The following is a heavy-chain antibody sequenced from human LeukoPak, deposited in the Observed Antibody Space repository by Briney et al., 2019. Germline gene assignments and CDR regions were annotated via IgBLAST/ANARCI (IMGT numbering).Heavy chain of an antibody. J-gene: IGHJ6*03. Sequence: ASVKVSCKASGYTFTGHYMHWVRQAPGQGLEWMGWINPNSGGTNYAQKFQGRVTMTRDTSISTAYMELSRLRSDDTAVYYCARGRRAGTTSYYYYYYMDVWGKGTTVTISS. D-gene: IGHD1-7*01. V-gene: IGHV1-2*02. CDR1: GYTFTGHY. CDR2: INPNSGGT. CDR3: ARGRRAGTTSYYYYYYMDV.